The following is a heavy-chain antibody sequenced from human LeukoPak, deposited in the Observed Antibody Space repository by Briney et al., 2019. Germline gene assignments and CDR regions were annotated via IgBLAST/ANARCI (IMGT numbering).Heavy chain of an antibody. V-gene: IGHV4-59*01. CDR2: IYYSGST. D-gene: IGHD4-23*01. Sequence: SETLSLTCTVSGGSISSYYWSRIRQPPGKGLEWIGYIYYSGSTNYNPSLKSRVTISVDTSKNQFSLKLSSVTAADTAVYYCARMEAVVTPIDYWGQGTLVTVSS. CDR1: GGSISSYY. J-gene: IGHJ4*02. CDR3: ARMEAVVTPIDY.